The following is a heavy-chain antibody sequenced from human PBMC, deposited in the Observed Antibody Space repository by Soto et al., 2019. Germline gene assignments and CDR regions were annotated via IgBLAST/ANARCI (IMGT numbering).Heavy chain of an antibody. Sequence: VQRLESGGGSVQPGGSLRLSCAASGFTFSSYAMSWVRQAPGKGLEWVSAISGTGSSTNYADSVEGRFTISRDNSKNTLYLQMSSLRAEDTAVYYCAKAGGIAVPGTHLDYWGQGTLVTVSS. V-gene: IGHV3-23*01. CDR3: AKAGGIAVPGTHLDY. CDR1: GFTFSSYA. CDR2: ISGTGSST. J-gene: IGHJ4*02. D-gene: IGHD6-19*01.